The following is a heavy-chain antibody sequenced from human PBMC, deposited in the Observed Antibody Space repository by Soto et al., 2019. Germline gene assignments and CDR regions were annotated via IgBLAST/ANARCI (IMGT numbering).Heavy chain of an antibody. Sequence: SETLSLTCTVSGGSISSSSYYWGWIRQPPGKGLEWIGSIYYSGSTYYNPSLKSRVTLSVDTSKNQFSLKLSSVTAADTAVYYCAREKVTWKSAARGWFDPWGQGTLVTVSS. J-gene: IGHJ5*02. CDR2: IYYSGST. V-gene: IGHV4-39*02. D-gene: IGHD6-6*01. CDR1: GGSISSSSYY. CDR3: AREKVTWKSAARGWFDP.